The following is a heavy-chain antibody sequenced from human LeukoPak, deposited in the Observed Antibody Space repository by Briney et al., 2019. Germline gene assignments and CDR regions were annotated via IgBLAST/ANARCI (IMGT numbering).Heavy chain of an antibody. Sequence: GGSLRLSCAASGFTFSSYSMNWVRQAAGKGLEGVSVIYSSGSTYYADSVKGRFTISRDNSKNTLYLQMNSLRAEDTAVYYCARVRDSSGSFDYWGQGTLVTVSS. J-gene: IGHJ4*02. CDR2: IYSSGST. CDR3: ARVRDSSGSFDY. CDR1: GFTFSSYS. V-gene: IGHV3-53*01. D-gene: IGHD3-22*01.